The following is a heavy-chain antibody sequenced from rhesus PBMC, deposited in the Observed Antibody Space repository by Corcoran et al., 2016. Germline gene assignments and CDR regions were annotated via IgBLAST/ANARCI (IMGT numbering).Heavy chain of an antibody. J-gene: IGHJ4*01. D-gene: IGHD6-31*01. CDR1: GASISSYW. V-gene: IGHV4-80*01. CDR2: INGNSGST. Sequence: QVQLQESGPGLVKPSETLSLTCAVSGASISSYWWSWLRPPPGQGLEWIGEINGNSGSTYYNPSLKSRVTISKDASKNQFSLKLSSVTAADTAVYYCARKTSIAAAGSYFDYWGQGVLVTVSS. CDR3: ARKTSIAAAGSYFDY.